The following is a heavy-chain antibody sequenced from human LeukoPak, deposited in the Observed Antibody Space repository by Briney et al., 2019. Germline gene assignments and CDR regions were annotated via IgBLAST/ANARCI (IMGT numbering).Heavy chain of an antibody. CDR2: ISGSGGST. D-gene: IGHD6-13*01. Sequence: GGSLRLSCAASGFTFSSYAMSWVRQAPGKGLEWVSAISGSGGSTYYADSVKGRFTISRDNSKNTLYLQMNSPRAEDTAVYYCAKFGQQLVLSYWGQGTLVTVSS. V-gene: IGHV3-23*01. CDR1: GFTFSSYA. CDR3: AKFGQQLVLSY. J-gene: IGHJ4*02.